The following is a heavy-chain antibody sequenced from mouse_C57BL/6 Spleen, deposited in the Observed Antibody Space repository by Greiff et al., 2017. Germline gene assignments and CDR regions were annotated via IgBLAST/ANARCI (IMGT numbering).Heavy chain of an antibody. J-gene: IGHJ3*01. Sequence: EVKLVESGGGLVKPGGSLKLSCAASGFTFSSSAMSWVRQTPEKRLEWVATISDGGSYTYYPDNVKGRFTISRDNAKNNLYLQMSHLKSEDTAMYYCARDHGSSSFFAYWGQGTLVTVSA. CDR2: ISDGGSYT. CDR3: ARDHGSSSFFAY. D-gene: IGHD1-1*01. CDR1: GFTFSSSA. V-gene: IGHV5-4*01.